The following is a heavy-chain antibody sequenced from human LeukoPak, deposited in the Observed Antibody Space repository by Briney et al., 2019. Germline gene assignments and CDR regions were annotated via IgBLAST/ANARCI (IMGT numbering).Heavy chain of an antibody. CDR3: ARVSGSSWYDGFDY. CDR1: GFTFSNYA. CDR2: IYSGGST. D-gene: IGHD6-13*01. J-gene: IGHJ4*02. Sequence: GGSLRLSCAASGFTFSNYAMSWVRQAPGKGLEWVSVIYSGGSTYYTDSVKGRFTISRDNSKNTLYLQMNSLRAEDTAVYYCARVSGSSWYDGFDYWGQGTLVTVSS. V-gene: IGHV3-53*01.